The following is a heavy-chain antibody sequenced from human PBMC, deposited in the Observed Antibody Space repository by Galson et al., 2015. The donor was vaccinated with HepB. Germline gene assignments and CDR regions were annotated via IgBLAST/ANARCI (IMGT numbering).Heavy chain of an antibody. D-gene: IGHD5-24*01. Sequence: QSGAEVKKPGESLKISCKGSGYSFTSYWIGWVRQMPGKGLEWMGIIYPGDSDTRYSPSFQGQVTISADKSISTAYLQWSSLKASDTAMYYCARHHADGDGYKSDWYFQHWGQGTLVTVSS. CDR2: IYPGDSDT. CDR3: ARHHADGDGYKSDWYFQH. J-gene: IGHJ1*01. CDR1: GYSFTSYW. V-gene: IGHV5-51*01.